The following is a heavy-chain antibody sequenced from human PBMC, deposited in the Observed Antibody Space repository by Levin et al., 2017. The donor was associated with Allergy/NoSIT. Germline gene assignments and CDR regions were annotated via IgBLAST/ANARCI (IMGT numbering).Heavy chain of an antibody. V-gene: IGHV3-30*18. CDR3: AKDFYRIVMVTGATLGWLDP. CDR1: GFTISNYG. CDR2: ISYDGRDE. J-gene: IGHJ5*02. D-gene: IGHD2/OR15-2a*01. Sequence: LAGGSLRLSCAASGFTISNYGMHWVRQAPGKGLEWVAIISYDGRDEYYADSVKGRFTISRDNSKNTLYLQMNSLRVDDTAVYYCAKDFYRIVMVTGATLGWLDPWGQGTLVTVSS.